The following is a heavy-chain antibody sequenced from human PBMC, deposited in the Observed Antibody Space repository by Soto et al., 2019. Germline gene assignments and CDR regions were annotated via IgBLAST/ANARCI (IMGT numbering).Heavy chain of an antibody. CDR2: IYYSGST. D-gene: IGHD3-10*01. CDR1: GASISSSCYY. CDR3: ARLHYGSGSYYSFNYYYYYGMDV. J-gene: IGHJ6*02. V-gene: IGHV4-39*01. Sequence: SETLSLTSTVSGASISSSCYYWGWIRQQPGKGRDGFGRIYYSGSTYYNPSLKSRVTISVDTSKNQFSLKLSSVTAADTAVYYCARLHYGSGSYYSFNYYYYYGMDVWGQGTTVTVSS.